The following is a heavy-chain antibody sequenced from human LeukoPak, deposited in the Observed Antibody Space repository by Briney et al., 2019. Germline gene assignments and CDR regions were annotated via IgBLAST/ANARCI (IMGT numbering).Heavy chain of an antibody. D-gene: IGHD2-2*01. CDR2: IYYSGTT. CDR1: GDSISSYY. V-gene: IGHV4-59*01. CDR3: ARAPRYCSSTSCYYYYGMDV. Sequence: SETLSLTCTVSGDSISSYYWSWIRQPPGKGLEWIGYIYYSGTTNYNPSLKSRVTISVDTSKNQFSLKLTSVTAADTAVYYCARAPRYCSSTSCYYYYGMDVWGQGTTVTVSS. J-gene: IGHJ6*02.